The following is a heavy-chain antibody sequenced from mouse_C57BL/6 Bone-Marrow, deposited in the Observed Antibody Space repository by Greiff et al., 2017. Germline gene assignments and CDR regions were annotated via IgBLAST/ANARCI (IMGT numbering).Heavy chain of an antibody. D-gene: IGHD1-1*01. CDR3: ARGGYYGSIFYWYFDV. V-gene: IGHV5-6*01. CDR2: ISSGGSYT. CDR1: GFTFSSYG. J-gene: IGHJ1*03. Sequence: EVHLVESGGDLVKPGGSLKLSCAASGFTFSSYGMSWVRQTPDKRLEWVATISSGGSYTYYPASVKGRFTLSRGNAKNTLYLQMSSLKSEVTAMYYCARGGYYGSIFYWYFDVWGTGTTVTVSS.